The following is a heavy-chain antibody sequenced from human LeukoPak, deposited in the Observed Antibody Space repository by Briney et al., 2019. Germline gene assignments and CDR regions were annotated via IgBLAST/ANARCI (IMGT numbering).Heavy chain of an antibody. CDR3: AKGRVGANGYYYYGMDV. CDR2: TSYDGSNK. J-gene: IGHJ6*02. CDR1: GFTFSSFS. V-gene: IGHV3-30*18. Sequence: PGGSLRLSCAATGFTFSSFSMHWVRQAPGQGLEWVAVTSYDGSNKYYADSVKGRFTISRDNSKNTLSLQMNSLRTEDTAVYYCAKGRVGANGYYYYGMDVWGQGTTVTVSS. D-gene: IGHD1-26*01.